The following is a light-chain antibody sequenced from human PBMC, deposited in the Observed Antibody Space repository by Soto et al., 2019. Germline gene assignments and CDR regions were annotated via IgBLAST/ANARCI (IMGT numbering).Light chain of an antibody. CDR1: SSDAGGYNY. CDR2: DVS. CDR3: SSYRASSTLDV. V-gene: IGLV2-14*01. J-gene: IGLJ1*01. Sequence: QSALTQPASVSGSPGQSITISCTGTSSDAGGYNYVSWYQQHPGKAPKLMIYDVSNRPSGVSNRFSGSKSGNTASLTISGLQAEDEADYYCSSYRASSTLDVFGTGTKLTVL.